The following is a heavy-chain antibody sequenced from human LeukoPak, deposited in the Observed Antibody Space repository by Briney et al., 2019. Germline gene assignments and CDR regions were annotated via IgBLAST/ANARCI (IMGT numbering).Heavy chain of an antibody. CDR2: ISGSGGST. Sequence: GGSLRLSCETSGFTFNNYVMSWVRQAPGKGLEWVSAISGSGGSTYYADSVKGRFTISRDNSKNTLYLQMNSLRAEDTAVYYCAKGGYSYAKTHLDYWGQGTLVTVSS. CDR1: GFTFNNYV. CDR3: AKGGYSYAKTHLDY. D-gene: IGHD5-18*01. V-gene: IGHV3-23*01. J-gene: IGHJ4*02.